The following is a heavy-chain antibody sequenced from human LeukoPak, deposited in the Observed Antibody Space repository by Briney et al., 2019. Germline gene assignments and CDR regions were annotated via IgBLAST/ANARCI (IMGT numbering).Heavy chain of an antibody. CDR2: IRSKAYGGTT. V-gene: IGHV3-49*04. J-gene: IGHJ4*02. CDR1: GFTFGDYA. Sequence: PGGSLRLSCTASGFTFGDYAMSWVRQAPGKGLEWVGFIRSKAYGGTTEYAASVKGRFTISRDDSKRIAYLEMDSLKTEDTAVYYCTTYYDVLTGYHDDWGQGTLVTVSS. D-gene: IGHD3-9*01. CDR3: TTYYDVLTGYHDD.